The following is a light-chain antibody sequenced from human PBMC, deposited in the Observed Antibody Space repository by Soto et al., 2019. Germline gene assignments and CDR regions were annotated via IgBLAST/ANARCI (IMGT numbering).Light chain of an antibody. Sequence: EVVMTQSPATLSVSPGERVTLSCRASQSVSSNLAWYQQKPGQAPRLLISGASIRATDIPARFSGSGSGTEFTLTISTLQSEDFAVYYCQQYDNWPPVTFGQGTRLEMK. V-gene: IGKV3D-15*03. CDR1: QSVSSN. J-gene: IGKJ5*01. CDR2: GAS. CDR3: QQYDNWPPVT.